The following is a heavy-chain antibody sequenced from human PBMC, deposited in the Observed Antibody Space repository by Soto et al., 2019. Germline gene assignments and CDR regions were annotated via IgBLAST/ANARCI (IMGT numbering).Heavy chain of an antibody. V-gene: IGHV4-4*07. Sequence: SETLSLTCSVSGASVSSYSWSWFRQPVGEGLEWIGRIHSSGSLNYNPSLESRVTMSLDTSKNQFSLRLSSLTAADTALYLCARDVGKNYWGQGTRVTVSS. D-gene: IGHD3-10*01. CDR2: IHSSGSL. CDR1: GASVSSYS. CDR3: ARDVGKNY. J-gene: IGHJ4*02.